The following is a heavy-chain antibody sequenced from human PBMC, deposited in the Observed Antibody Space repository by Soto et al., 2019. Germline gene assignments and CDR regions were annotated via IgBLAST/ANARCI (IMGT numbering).Heavy chain of an antibody. J-gene: IGHJ3*02. CDR2: MNPNSGNT. CDR1: GCTFTSYD. V-gene: IGHV1-8*01. CDR3: ARFAVVVVAASDAFDI. Sequence: QVQLVQSGAEVKKPGASVKVSCKASGCTFTSYDINWVRQATGQGLEWMGWMNPNSGNTGYAQKFQGRVTMTRNTSISTAYMELSSLRSEDTAVYYCARFAVVVVAASDAFDIWGQGTMVTVSS. D-gene: IGHD2-15*01.